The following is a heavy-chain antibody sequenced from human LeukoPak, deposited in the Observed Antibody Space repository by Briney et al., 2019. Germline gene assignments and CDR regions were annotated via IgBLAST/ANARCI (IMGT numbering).Heavy chain of an antibody. CDR3: ARTYYYGSGSTDYYYYYYMDV. CDR2: ISPNSGGT. V-gene: IGHV1-2*06. J-gene: IGHJ6*03. CDR1: GYTFTGYY. D-gene: IGHD3-10*01. Sequence: ASVKVSCKASGYTFTGYYMHWVRQAPGQGLEWMGRISPNSGGTNYAQKFQGRVTMTRDTSISTAYMELSRLRSDDTAVYYCARTYYYGSGSTDYYYYYYMDVWGKGTTVTVSS.